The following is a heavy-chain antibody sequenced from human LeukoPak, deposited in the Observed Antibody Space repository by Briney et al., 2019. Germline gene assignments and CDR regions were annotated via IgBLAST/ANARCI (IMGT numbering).Heavy chain of an antibody. J-gene: IGHJ3*02. CDR3: ARVRDGYNDAYDI. CDR2: INPSGGNT. Sequence: ASVKVSCKASGYTFTSYYMHWVRQAPGQGLEWMGIINPSGGNTNYAQKFQGRVTMTRDTSTSTVYMELSSLKSEDTAVYYRARVRDGYNDAYDIWGQGTMVTVSS. CDR1: GYTFTSYY. V-gene: IGHV1-46*01. D-gene: IGHD5-24*01.